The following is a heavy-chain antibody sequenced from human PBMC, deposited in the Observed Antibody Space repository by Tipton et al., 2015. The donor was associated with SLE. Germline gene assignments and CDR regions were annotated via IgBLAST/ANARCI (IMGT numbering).Heavy chain of an antibody. CDR1: GFTFKTFA. J-gene: IGHJ2*01. V-gene: IGHV3-23*01. CDR3: AKDGAKPGYSYGPPYWYFDL. D-gene: IGHD5-18*01. CDR2: VSGGIDST. Sequence: SLRLSCAASGFTFKTFAMSWVRQAPGKGPEWVSTVSGGIDSTYYADSVKGRFTVSRDNSKNTLYLQMNSLRAEDTAVYYCAKDGAKPGYSYGPPYWYFDLWGRGTLVTVSS.